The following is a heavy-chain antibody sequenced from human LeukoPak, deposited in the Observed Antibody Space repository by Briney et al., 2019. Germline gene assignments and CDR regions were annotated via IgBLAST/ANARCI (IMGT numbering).Heavy chain of an antibody. D-gene: IGHD5-12*01. CDR3: AKDVRSGWLQAFDL. V-gene: IGHV3-23*01. Sequence: GGSLRLSCAASGFTFSSYAMSWVRQAPGKGLEWVSAISGSIGSTYYADSEKGRFTISTDNSKNTMYLEMNSLRAEDTALYYCAKDVRSGWLQAFDLWGRGTLVTVSS. CDR1: GFTFSSYA. J-gene: IGHJ2*01. CDR2: ISGSIGST.